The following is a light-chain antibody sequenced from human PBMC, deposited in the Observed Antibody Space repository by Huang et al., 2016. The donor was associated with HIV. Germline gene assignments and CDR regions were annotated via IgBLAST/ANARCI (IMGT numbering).Light chain of an antibody. V-gene: IGKV3-20*01. J-gene: IGKJ3*01. CDR3: QQYGSSPPT. CDR2: GAS. CDR1: QSVSRSY. Sequence: EIVLTQSPGTLSLSPGERATLSCRASQSVSRSYLAWYQQKPGQAPRLLIYGASSRSTGIPDRFSGSGSKTDFTLTISRLEPEDCAVYYCQQYGSSPPTFGPGTKVDIK.